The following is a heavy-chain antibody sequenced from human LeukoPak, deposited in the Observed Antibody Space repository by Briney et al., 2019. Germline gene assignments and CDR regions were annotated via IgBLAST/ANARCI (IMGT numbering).Heavy chain of an antibody. CDR1: GFTFSSYA. V-gene: IGHV3-7*01. Sequence: GSLRLSCAASGFTFSSYAMSWVRQAPGKGLEWVSNIKEDGSEAYYADSVRGRFTTSRDNVKNSLFLQMNSLRAEDTAVYYCSNGIYRNSYWGQGTLVTVSS. D-gene: IGHD1-7*01. CDR2: IKEDGSEA. CDR3: SNGIYRNSY. J-gene: IGHJ4*02.